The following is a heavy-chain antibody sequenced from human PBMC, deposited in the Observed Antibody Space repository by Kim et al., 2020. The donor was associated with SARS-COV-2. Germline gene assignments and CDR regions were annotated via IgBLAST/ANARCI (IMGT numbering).Heavy chain of an antibody. D-gene: IGHD3-10*01. CDR3: ARDDDTMGGYFDL. V-gene: IGHV3-33*01. CDR1: GFTFSSYG. J-gene: IGHJ2*01. CDR2: IWYDGSNK. Sequence: GGSLRLSCAASGFTFSSYGMHWVRQAPGKGLEWVAVIWYDGSNKYYADSVKGRFTISRDNYKNTLYLQMNSLRAEDTAVYYCARDDDTMGGYFDLWGRGTLVTVSS.